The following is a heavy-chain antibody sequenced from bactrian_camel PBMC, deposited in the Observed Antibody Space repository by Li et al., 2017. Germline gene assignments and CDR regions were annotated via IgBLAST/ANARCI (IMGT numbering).Heavy chain of an antibody. J-gene: IGHJ4*01. CDR2: INSRTDDST. Sequence: DVQLVESGGGLVRPGGSLRLSCKVSGGTFSRWVTDWVRQAPGKGLEWVSGINSRTDDSTVYAESVKGRFTISIDNAKTTLYLQMNNLRADDTAMYYCAIGLFADFGLGRGTQVTVS. D-gene: IGHD5*01. CDR1: GGTFSRWV. V-gene: IGHV3S42*01.